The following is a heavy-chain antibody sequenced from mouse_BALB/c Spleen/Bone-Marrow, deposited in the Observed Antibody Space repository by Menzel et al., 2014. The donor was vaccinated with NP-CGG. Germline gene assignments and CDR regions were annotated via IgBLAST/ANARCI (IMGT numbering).Heavy chain of an antibody. CDR2: ISYDGYN. J-gene: IGHJ2*01. CDR1: GYSITSGYY. D-gene: IGHD2-13*01. CDR3: ARDPHYGDYLGDY. V-gene: IGHV3-6*02. Sequence: EVKLMESGPGLVKPSRSLSLICSVTGYSITSGYYWNWIRQFPGNKLEWMGYISYDGYNKYNPSLKNRISITRDTSENQFFLKLSSVTTEDTATYYCARDPHYGDYLGDYWGQGTTLTVSS.